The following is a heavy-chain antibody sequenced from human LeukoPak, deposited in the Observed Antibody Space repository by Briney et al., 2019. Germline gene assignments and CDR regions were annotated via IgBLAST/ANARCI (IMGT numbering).Heavy chain of an antibody. CDR2: ISYDGSNK. CDR1: GFTFSSYA. CDR3: AREGVRIAVADYYFDY. D-gene: IGHD6-19*01. V-gene: IGHV3-30-3*01. J-gene: IGHJ4*02. Sequence: GGSLRLYCAASGFTFSSYAMSWVRQAPGKGLEWVAVISYDGSNKYYADSVKGRFTISRDNSKNTLYLQMNSLRAEDTAVYYCAREGVRIAVADYYFDYWGQGTLVTVSS.